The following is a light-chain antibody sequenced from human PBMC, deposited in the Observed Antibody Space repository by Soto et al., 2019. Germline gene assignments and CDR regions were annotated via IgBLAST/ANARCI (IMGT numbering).Light chain of an antibody. Sequence: QSVLTQPASVSGSPGQSITISCTGTSSDVGGYIYVSWYQQHSGKAPKLIIYEINNRPSGVSNRFSGSKSGNTASLTISGLQAEDEADYYCSSYTTRSTLYVFGTGTKVTV. V-gene: IGLV2-14*01. CDR1: SSDVGGYIY. CDR2: EIN. CDR3: SSYTTRSTLYV. J-gene: IGLJ1*01.